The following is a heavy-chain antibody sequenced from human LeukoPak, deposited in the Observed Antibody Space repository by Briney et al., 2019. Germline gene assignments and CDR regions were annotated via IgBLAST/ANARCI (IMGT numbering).Heavy chain of an antibody. V-gene: IGHV3-74*01. J-gene: IGHJ4*02. CDR2: IKSDGRGA. CDR1: LFTLSTYW. CDR3: ARVGKPYGLDF. Sequence: PGGSLRLSCEASLFTLSTYWGHCVCQAPGKGLECVSFIKSDGRGATYADSVRGRFTISRDNAQKTLYLQMNSLRVDDTAVYYCARVGKPYGLDFWGQGTLVTVSP. D-gene: IGHD3-10*01.